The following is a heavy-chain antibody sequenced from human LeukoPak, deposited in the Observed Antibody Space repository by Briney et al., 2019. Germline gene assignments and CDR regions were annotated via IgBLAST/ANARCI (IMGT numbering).Heavy chain of an antibody. CDR3: AKARSSTWYDLEY. D-gene: IGHD6-13*01. CDR2: ISASGGST. V-gene: IGHV3-23*01. Sequence: GGSLRLSCAASGFTLTSYVMTWVPQAPGKGLEWVSGISASGGSTFYADSVKGRFTISRDNSKDTLFLQVNSLRAEDTAVYYCAKARSSTWYDLEYWGQGTLVTVSS. CDR1: GFTLTSYV. J-gene: IGHJ4*02.